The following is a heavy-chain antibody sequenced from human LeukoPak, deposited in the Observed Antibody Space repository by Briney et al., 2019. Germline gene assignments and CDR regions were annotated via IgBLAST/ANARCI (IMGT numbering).Heavy chain of an antibody. CDR2: INHSGST. J-gene: IGHJ4*02. D-gene: IGHD5-12*01. V-gene: IGHV4-34*01. Sequence: SETLSLTCAVYGGSFSGYYWSWIRQPPGKGLEWIGEINHSGSTNYNPSLKSRVTISVDTSKNHFSLKLSSVTAADTAVYYCARVDIVATTPFDYWGQGTLVTVSS. CDR3: ARVDIVATTPFDY. CDR1: GGSFSGYY.